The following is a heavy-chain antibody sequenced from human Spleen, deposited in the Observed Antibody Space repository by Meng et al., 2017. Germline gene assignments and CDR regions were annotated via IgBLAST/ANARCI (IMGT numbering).Heavy chain of an antibody. Sequence: GESLKISCAASGFSVSFNYMSWVRQAPGQGLEWVSVVFSGGNTYYADSVKGRFTVSRDNSKNTLYLQMNSLRADDTAVYYCARGGARGGGDWYAAGGGYWGQGTLVTVSS. V-gene: IGHV3-66*02. CDR2: VFSGGNT. CDR1: GFSVSFNY. CDR3: ARGGARGGGDWYAAGGGY. J-gene: IGHJ4*02. D-gene: IGHD3-9*01.